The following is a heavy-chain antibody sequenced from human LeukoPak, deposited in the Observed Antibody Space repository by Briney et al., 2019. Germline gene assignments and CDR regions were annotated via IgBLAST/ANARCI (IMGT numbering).Heavy chain of an antibody. D-gene: IGHD7-27*01. CDR2: INPNSGGT. V-gene: IGHV1-2*02. CDR3: ARAMGTLAAGDH. Sequence: VSVKVSCKASGYPFTGYYMHWVRQAPGQGLEWMGWINPNSGGTSYTQKFQGRVTMTRDTSLSTVYMDLSRLTSDDTAVYFCARAMGTLAAGDHWGQGTLVTVSS. J-gene: IGHJ4*02. CDR1: GYPFTGYY.